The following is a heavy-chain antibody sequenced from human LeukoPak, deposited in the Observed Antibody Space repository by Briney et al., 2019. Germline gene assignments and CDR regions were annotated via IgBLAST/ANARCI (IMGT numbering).Heavy chain of an antibody. Sequence: ASVKVSCKASGYTFTSYYMHWVRRAPGQGLEWMGIINPSGGSTSYAQKFQGRVTMTRDTSTSTVYMELSSLRSEDTAVYYCARGAGMATIDDDAFDIWGQGTMVTVSS. V-gene: IGHV1-46*01. CDR3: ARGAGMATIDDDAFDI. CDR1: GYTFTSYY. D-gene: IGHD5-24*01. J-gene: IGHJ3*02. CDR2: INPSGGST.